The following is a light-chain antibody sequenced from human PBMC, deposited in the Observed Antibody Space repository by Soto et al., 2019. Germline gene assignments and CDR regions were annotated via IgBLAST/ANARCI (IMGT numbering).Light chain of an antibody. CDR3: QQYDNWPPI. V-gene: IGKV3-15*01. J-gene: IGKJ3*01. CDR1: QGVRTK. Sequence: EIVMTQSPATLSVSPGERVTLSCRVSQGVRTKLAWYQQKPGQTPRLLIYGASTRATGIPATFSGSGSGTEFTLSISSLQSEDFAVSYCQQYDNWPPIFGPGTKVDV. CDR2: GAS.